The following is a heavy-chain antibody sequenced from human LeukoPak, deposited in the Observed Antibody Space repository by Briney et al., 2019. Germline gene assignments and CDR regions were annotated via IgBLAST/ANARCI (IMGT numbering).Heavy chain of an antibody. CDR2: IYPGDSDT. CDR1: GYRFTSYW. V-gene: IGHV5-51*01. CDR3: ARRGIAVAATNIWFDP. D-gene: IGHD6-13*01. Sequence: GESLKISCKGSGYRFTSYWIGWVRQMPGKGLEWMGIIYPGDSDTRYSPSFQGQVTISADKSTSSVYLQWSSLKASDTAMYYCARRGIAVAATNIWFDPWGQGTLVTVST. J-gene: IGHJ5*02.